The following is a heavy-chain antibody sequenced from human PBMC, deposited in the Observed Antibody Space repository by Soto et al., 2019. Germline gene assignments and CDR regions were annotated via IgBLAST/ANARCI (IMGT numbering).Heavy chain of an antibody. J-gene: IGHJ4*02. CDR2: SRDKAKGYSI. V-gene: IGHV3-72*01. D-gene: IGHD3-10*01. CDR1: GFTLSDHY. Sequence: GGSLRLSCAGSGFTLSDHYIDWVRQAPGKGLEWVGRSRDKAKGYSITYAASVKGRFTTSRDESKNSVYLQMNRLKTEDTAVYYCARGAPRGIIHDFDSWGQGSLVTVSS. CDR3: ARGAPRGIIHDFDS.